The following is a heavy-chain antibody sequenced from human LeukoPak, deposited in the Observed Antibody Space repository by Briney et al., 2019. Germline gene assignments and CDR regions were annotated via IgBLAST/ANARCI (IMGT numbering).Heavy chain of an antibody. V-gene: IGHV4-31*03. CDR1: GGSISSGGYY. CDR2: IYYSGST. Sequence: SQTLSLTCTVSGGSISSGGYYWSWIRQHPGKGLEWIGYIYYSGSTYYNPSLKSRVTISVDTSKNQFSLKLSSVTAADTAVYYCARGIVVVTAIRSLREGKTPNWFDPWGQGTLVTVSS. CDR3: ARGIVVVTAIRSLREGKTPNWFDP. D-gene: IGHD2-21*02. J-gene: IGHJ5*02.